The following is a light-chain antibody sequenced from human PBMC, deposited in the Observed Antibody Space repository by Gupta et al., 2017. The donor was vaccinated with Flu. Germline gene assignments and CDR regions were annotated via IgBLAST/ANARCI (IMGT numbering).Light chain of an antibody. CDR2: WAS. CDR3: QQDYNTLIT. Sequence: DIVMTQSPDSLAVSLGERATINCKSSQSVLYSSNNKNYLAWYQQKPGQPPKLLIYWASTRESGVPDRFSGSGSGTDFTLTISSLQAEDVAVYYCQQDYNTLITFGHGTKVDIK. V-gene: IGKV4-1*01. CDR1: QSVLYSSNNKNY. J-gene: IGKJ3*01.